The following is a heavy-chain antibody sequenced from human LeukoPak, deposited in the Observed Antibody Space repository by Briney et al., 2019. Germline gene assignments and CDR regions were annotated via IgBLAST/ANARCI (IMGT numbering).Heavy chain of an antibody. CDR1: GGTFSSYA. CDR3: ARDKAGSAFRLYWYFDL. J-gene: IGHJ2*01. CDR2: IIPIFGTA. V-gene: IGHV1-69*13. D-gene: IGHD6-19*01. Sequence: SVKVSCKASGGTFSSYAISWVRQAPGQGLEWMGGIIPIFGTANYAQKFQGRVTITADESTSTAYMELSSLRSEDTAVYYCARDKAGSAFRLYWYFDLWGRGTLVTVSS.